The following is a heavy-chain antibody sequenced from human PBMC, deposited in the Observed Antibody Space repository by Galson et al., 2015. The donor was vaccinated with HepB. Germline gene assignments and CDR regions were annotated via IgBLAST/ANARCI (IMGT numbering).Heavy chain of an antibody. CDR3: AKELLKVRGVARDYYYYGMDV. D-gene: IGHD3-10*01. V-gene: IGHV3-30*18. CDR2: ISYDGSNK. Sequence: SLRLSCAASGFTFSSYGMHWVRQAPGKGLEWVAVISYDGSNKYYADSVKGRFTISRDNSKNTLYLQMNSLRAEDTAVYYCAKELLKVRGVARDYYYYGMDVWGQGTTVTVSS. CDR1: GFTFSSYG. J-gene: IGHJ6*02.